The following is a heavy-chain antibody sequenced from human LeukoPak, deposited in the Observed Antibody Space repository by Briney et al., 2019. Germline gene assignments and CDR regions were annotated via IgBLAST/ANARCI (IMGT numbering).Heavy chain of an antibody. V-gene: IGHV1-18*01. D-gene: IGHD1-26*01. Sequence: ASVKVSCKASGYTFTSYGISWVRQAPGQGLEWMGWISAYNGNTNYAQKLQGRVTMTTDTSTSTAYMELRSLRSDDTAVYYCARDRGIVGATDLFDYWAREPWSPSPQ. CDR3: ARDRGIVGATDLFDY. J-gene: IGHJ4*02. CDR1: GYTFTSYG. CDR2: ISAYNGNT.